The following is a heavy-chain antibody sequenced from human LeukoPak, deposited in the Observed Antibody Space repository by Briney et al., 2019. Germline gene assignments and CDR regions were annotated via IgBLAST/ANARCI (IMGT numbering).Heavy chain of an antibody. CDR3: AKEKVNGYSSGWTSRGGFDY. Sequence: PGGSLRLSCAASGFTFSDYYMSWIRQAPGKGLEWVSYISSSGSTIYYADSVKGRFTISRDNAKNSLYLQMNSLRAEVTAVYYCAKEKVNGYSSGWTSRGGFDYWGQGTLVTVSS. CDR2: ISSSGSTI. J-gene: IGHJ4*02. CDR1: GFTFSDYY. D-gene: IGHD6-19*01. V-gene: IGHV3-11*01.